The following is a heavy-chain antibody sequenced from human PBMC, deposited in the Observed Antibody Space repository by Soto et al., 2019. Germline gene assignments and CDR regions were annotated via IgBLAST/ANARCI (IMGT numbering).Heavy chain of an antibody. Sequence: PSETLSLTCIVSGGSFSSGDHYWSWIRQPPGKGLEWIGYIYHSGSTYYNPSLKSRLTISADTSRNQFSLKLTSVTAADTAVYYCAKEKNDSDAYGYSSLDIWGQGTMVTVSS. CDR1: GGSFSSGDHY. D-gene: IGHD3-16*01. J-gene: IGHJ3*02. V-gene: IGHV4-30-4*01. CDR3: AKEKNDSDAYGYSSLDI. CDR2: IYHSGST.